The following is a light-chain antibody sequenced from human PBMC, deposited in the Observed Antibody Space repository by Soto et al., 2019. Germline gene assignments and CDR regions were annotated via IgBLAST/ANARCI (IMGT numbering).Light chain of an antibody. V-gene: IGKV3-20*01. CDR3: QHYGSSGTWT. Sequence: EVVLPQATGTVPLSQEEIATLSRRASQSGTANYLACYQQKPGQAPRLLLHAASSRSTGIPDRVSGSGSGTDFTLSIISLEPEDFAMCYCQHYGSSGTWTFGQVNKVDLK. J-gene: IGKJ1*01. CDR1: QSGTANY. CDR2: AAS.